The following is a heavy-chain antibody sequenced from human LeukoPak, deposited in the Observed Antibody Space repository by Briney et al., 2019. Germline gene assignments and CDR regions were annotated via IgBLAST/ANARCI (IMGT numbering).Heavy chain of an antibody. CDR1: GYIFTNYG. D-gene: IGHD3-3*02. CDR3: ARHFYMDV. Sequence: ASVKVSCKASGYIFTNYGITWVRRAPGQGLEWMGWISAHNGDTNYAQKLQGRVTLTTDTSTSTVYMELKSLRSDDTAVYYCARHFYMDVWGKGTTVTVSS. V-gene: IGHV1-18*01. J-gene: IGHJ6*03. CDR2: ISAHNGDT.